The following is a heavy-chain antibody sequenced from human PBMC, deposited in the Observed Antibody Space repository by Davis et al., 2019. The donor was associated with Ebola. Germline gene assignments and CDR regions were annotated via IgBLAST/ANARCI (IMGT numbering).Heavy chain of an antibody. D-gene: IGHD1-26*01. V-gene: IGHV1-8*01. CDR2: MNPNSGNT. J-gene: IGHJ4*02. CDR3: ARAPGEWELLYFDY. Sequence: ASVKVSCKASGYTFTSYDINWVRQATGQGLEWMGWMNPNSGNTGSAQKFQGRVTITADTSTSTAYMELSSLRSEDTAVYYCARAPGEWELLYFDYWGQGTLVTVSS. CDR1: GYTFTSYD.